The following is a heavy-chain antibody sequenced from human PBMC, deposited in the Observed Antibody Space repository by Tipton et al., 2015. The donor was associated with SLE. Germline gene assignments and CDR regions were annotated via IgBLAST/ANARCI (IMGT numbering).Heavy chain of an antibody. CDR1: GGSISSYY. J-gene: IGHJ4*02. D-gene: IGHD6-13*01. CDR3: ARESSWDPLFDY. V-gene: IGHV4-59*01. CDR2: IYYSGST. Sequence: LRLSCTVSGGSISSYYWSWIRQPPGKGLEWIGYIYYSGSTNYNPSLKSRVTIPVDTAKNQFSLKLSSVTAADTAVYYCARESSWDPLFDYWGQGTLVTVSS.